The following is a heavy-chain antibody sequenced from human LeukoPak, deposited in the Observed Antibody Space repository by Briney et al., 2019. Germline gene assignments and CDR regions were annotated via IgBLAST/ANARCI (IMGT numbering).Heavy chain of an antibody. J-gene: IGHJ4*02. CDR3: AKEAWYSSGSYFDY. CDR2: ISYDGSNK. V-gene: IGHV3-30*18. Sequence: PGGSLRLSCAASGFTFSSYGMHWVRQAPGKGREGVAVISYDGSNKYYADSVKGRFTISRDNSKNTLYLQMNSLRAEDTAVYYCAKEAWYSSGSYFDYWGQGTLVTVSS. D-gene: IGHD6-19*01. CDR1: GFTFSSYG.